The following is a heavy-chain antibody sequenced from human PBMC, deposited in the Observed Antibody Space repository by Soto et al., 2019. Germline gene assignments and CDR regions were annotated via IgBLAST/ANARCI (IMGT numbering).Heavy chain of an antibody. J-gene: IGHJ6*02. CDR3: AIFVVVPAARGLEGYYVMDV. Sequence: SETLSLTCAVSGGSISSSNWWSWVRQPPGKGLEWIGEIYHSGSTNYNPSLKSRVTISVDKSKNQFSLKLSSVTAADMAVYYCAIFVVVPAARGLEGYYVMDVWAQGTTVTVS. V-gene: IGHV4-4*02. CDR2: IYHSGST. D-gene: IGHD2-2*01. CDR1: GGSISSSNW.